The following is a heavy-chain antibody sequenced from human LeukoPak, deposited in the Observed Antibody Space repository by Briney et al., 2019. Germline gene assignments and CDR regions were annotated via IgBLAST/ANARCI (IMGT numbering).Heavy chain of an antibody. J-gene: IGHJ4*02. CDR3: VRGRTVGQWLVPGLFDY. CDR2: INHSGST. V-gene: IGHV4-34*01. Sequence: SETLSLTCAVYGGSFSGYYWSWIRQPPGKGLEWIGEINHSGSTNYNPSLKSRVTISVDTSKNQFSLKLSSVTAADTAVYYCVRGRTVGQWLVPGLFDYWGQGTLVTVSS. CDR1: GGSFSGYY. D-gene: IGHD6-19*01.